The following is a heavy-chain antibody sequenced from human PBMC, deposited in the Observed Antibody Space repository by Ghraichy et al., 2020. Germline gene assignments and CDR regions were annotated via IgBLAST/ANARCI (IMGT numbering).Heavy chain of an antibody. J-gene: IGHJ4*02. V-gene: IGHV4-34*01. CDR3: ARGRVRIAARPSNTAQPDY. D-gene: IGHD6-6*01. Sequence: SETLSLTCAVYGGSFSGYYWSWIRQPPGKGLEWIGEINHSGSTNYNPSLKSRVTISVDTSKNQFSLKLSSVTAADTAVYYCARGRVRIAARPSNTAQPDYWGQGTLVTVSS. CDR1: GGSFSGYY. CDR2: INHSGST.